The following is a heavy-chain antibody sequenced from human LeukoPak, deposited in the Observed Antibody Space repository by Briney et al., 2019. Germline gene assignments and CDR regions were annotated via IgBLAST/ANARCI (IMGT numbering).Heavy chain of an antibody. CDR1: GFTFSSYS. CDR3: ARDGIDGYCSGGSCYMWWFDP. CDR2: ISSSSSTI. V-gene: IGHV3-48*01. Sequence: GGSLRLSCAASGFTFSSYSMNWVRQAPGKGLEWVSYISSSSSTIYYADSVKGRFTISRDNAKNSLYLQMNSLRAEDTAVYYCARDGIDGYCSGGSCYMWWFDPWGQGTLVTVSS. D-gene: IGHD2-15*01. J-gene: IGHJ5*02.